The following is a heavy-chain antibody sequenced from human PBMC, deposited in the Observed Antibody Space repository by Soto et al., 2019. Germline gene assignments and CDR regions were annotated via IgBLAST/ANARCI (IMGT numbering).Heavy chain of an antibody. CDR2: TSYDGSNN. CDR3: ARWGTTGGLDV. D-gene: IGHD3-16*01. CDR1: GFTFRSYV. Sequence: QVQLVESGGGVVQPGTSLRLSCVGSGFTFRSYVIHWVRQAPGKGLEWVALTSYDGSNNFYGDSVKGRFTISRHNSKKTVEPQTDSLTFECTALYYCARWGTTGGLDVWGQGTLVSVSS. J-gene: IGHJ4*02. V-gene: IGHV3-33*05.